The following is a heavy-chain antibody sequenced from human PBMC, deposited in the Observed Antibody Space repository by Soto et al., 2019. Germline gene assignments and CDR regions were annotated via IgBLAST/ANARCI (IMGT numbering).Heavy chain of an antibody. D-gene: IGHD6-13*01. CDR1: GGSISSSSYY. J-gene: IGHJ4*02. Sequence: PSETLSLTCTVSGGSISSSSYYWGWIRQPPGKGLEWIGSIYYSGSTYYNPSLKSRVTISVDTSKNQFSLKLSSVTAADTAVYYCAALSWADGYSGQGTLVTVSS. CDR3: AALSWADGY. V-gene: IGHV4-39*01. CDR2: IYYSGST.